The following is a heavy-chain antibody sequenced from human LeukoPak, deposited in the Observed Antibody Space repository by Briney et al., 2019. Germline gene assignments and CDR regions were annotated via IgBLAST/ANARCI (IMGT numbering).Heavy chain of an antibody. CDR2: IYYSGST. CDR1: GGSISSSSYY. D-gene: IGHD3-22*01. CDR3: ARVTGVSSGYYYLYWYFDL. J-gene: IGHJ2*01. V-gene: IGHV4-39*07. Sequence: SETLSLTCTVSGGSISSSSYYWGWIRQPPGKGLEWIGSIYYSGSTYYNPSLKSRVTISVDTSKNQFSLKLSSVTAADTAVYYCARVTGVSSGYYYLYWYFDLWGRGTLVTVSS.